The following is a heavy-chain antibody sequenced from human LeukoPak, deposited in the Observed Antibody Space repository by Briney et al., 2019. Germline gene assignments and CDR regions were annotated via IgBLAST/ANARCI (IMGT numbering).Heavy chain of an antibody. J-gene: IGHJ4*02. D-gene: IGHD4-23*01. Sequence: GGSLRLSCAASGFTFSSYAMHWVRQAPGKGLEWVAVISYDGSNKYYADSVKGRFTISRDNAKNSLYLQMNSLRAEDTAVYYCARENKYGGNDYWGQGTLVTVSS. V-gene: IGHV3-30-3*01. CDR3: ARENKYGGNDY. CDR1: GFTFSSYA. CDR2: ISYDGSNK.